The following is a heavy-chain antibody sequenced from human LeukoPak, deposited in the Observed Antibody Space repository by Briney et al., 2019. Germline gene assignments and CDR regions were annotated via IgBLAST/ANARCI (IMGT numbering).Heavy chain of an antibody. CDR3: ARAVTAILRG. CDR1: GFTFSSYA. Sequence: PGGSLRLSCAASGFTFSSYAMSWVRQAPGKGLEWVSTISDSGGTTYYADSVKGRFTISRDSSKNTLYLQMNSLRAEDTAVYYCARAVTAILRGWGQGTLVTVSS. J-gene: IGHJ4*02. D-gene: IGHD2-21*02. CDR2: ISDSGGTT. V-gene: IGHV3-23*01.